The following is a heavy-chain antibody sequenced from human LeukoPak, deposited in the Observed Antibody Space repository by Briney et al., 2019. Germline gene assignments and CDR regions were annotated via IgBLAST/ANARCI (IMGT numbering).Heavy chain of an antibody. CDR2: IYYSGST. V-gene: IGHV4-59*01. J-gene: IGHJ3*02. Sequence: SETLTLTSTVYGGSISSYYWSWIRQPPGKGLEWIGYIYYSGSTNYNPSLKSRVTISVDTSKNQFSLKLSPVTAADTAVYYCARATMIVVADAFDIWGQGTMVTVSS. CDR1: GGSISSYY. D-gene: IGHD3-22*01. CDR3: ARATMIVVADAFDI.